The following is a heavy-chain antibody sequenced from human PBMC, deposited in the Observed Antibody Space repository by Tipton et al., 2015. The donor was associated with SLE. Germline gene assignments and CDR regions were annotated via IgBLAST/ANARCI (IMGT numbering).Heavy chain of an antibody. CDR3: ARHTAAAGTGDYFDY. J-gene: IGHJ4*02. D-gene: IGHD6-13*01. CDR2: INHSGST. Sequence: TLSLTCAVYGGSFSGYYWSWIRQPPGKGLEWIGEINHSGSTNYNPSLKSRVTISVDTSKNQFSLKLSSVAAADTAVYYCARHTAAAGTGDYFDYWGQGTLVTVSS. CDR1: GGSFSGYY. V-gene: IGHV4-34*01.